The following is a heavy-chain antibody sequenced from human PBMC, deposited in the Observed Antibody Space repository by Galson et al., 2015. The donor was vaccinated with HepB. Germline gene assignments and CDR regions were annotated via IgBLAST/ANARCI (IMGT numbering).Heavy chain of an antibody. D-gene: IGHD2-15*01. CDR3: ARVAGFDLRRYCTGASCFRHLEN. CDR1: GFTFSNFA. CDR2: LSGGGDNT. Sequence: SLRLSCAASGFTFSNFAMSWVRQTPGKGLEWVSTLSGGGDNTYYSDSVKGRFTISRDNSRTTLYLQMNNLRDGDTATYFCARVAGFDLRRYCTGASCFRHLENWGQGTLVTVSS. J-gene: IGHJ1*01. V-gene: IGHV3-23*01.